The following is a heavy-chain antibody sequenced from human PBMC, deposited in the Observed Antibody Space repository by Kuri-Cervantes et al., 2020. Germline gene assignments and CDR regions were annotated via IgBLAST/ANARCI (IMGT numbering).Heavy chain of an antibody. Sequence: GESLKISCAASGFTFSSYAMNWVRQTPGKGLEWVSAITGSGGNTYYADSVKGRFTMSRDNSKNTLYLQMNSLRAEDTAVYYCARCYGGNSEAYYGMDVWGQGTTVTVSS. D-gene: IGHD4-23*01. CDR3: ARCYGGNSEAYYGMDV. V-gene: IGHV3-23*01. CDR2: ITGSGGNT. CDR1: GFTFSSYA. J-gene: IGHJ6*02.